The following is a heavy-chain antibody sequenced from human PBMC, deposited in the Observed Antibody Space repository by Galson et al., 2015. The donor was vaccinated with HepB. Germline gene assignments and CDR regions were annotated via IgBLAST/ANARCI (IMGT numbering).Heavy chain of an antibody. J-gene: IGHJ3*01. Sequence: SLRLSCAASGFTFSSYAMNWVRQAPGKGLEWVSGISGSSSGRTYYVDSVKGRFSISRDNSKNTLYLQMNSLRAEDTAVYFCAKVPYASGSYSDPYDAFDLWGQGTMVTVSS. D-gene: IGHD3-10*01. V-gene: IGHV3-23*01. CDR1: GFTFSSYA. CDR2: ISGSSSGRT. CDR3: AKVPYASGSYSDPYDAFDL.